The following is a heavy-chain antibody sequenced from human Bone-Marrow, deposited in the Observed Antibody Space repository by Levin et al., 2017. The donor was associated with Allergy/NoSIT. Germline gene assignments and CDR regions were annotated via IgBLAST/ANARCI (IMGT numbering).Heavy chain of an antibody. D-gene: IGHD3-3*01. Sequence: PSETLSLTCVVSGDSISGSNWWSWVRQPPGKGLEWIGEIYHSGSTNYDPSLKSRVNISVDKSKNQFSLHLTSLSAADTAVYYCATLRQFWSGYFFAYWGQGTLVTVSS. CDR1: GDSISGSNW. CDR2: IYHSGST. V-gene: IGHV4-4*02. CDR3: ATLRQFWSGYFFAY. J-gene: IGHJ4*02.